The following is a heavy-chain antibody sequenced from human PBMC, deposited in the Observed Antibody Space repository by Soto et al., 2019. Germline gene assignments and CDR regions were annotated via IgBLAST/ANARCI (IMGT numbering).Heavy chain of an antibody. CDR2: IYYSGST. CDR1: GGSISSSSYY. V-gene: IGHV4-39*01. Sequence: QLQLQESGPGLVKPSETLSLTCTVSGGSISSSSYYWGWIRQPPGKGLEWIGSIYYSGSTYYNPSLKSRVTISVDTSKNQFSLKRSSVTAADTAVYYCARQRAGGLPAARWWFDPWGQGTLVTVSS. J-gene: IGHJ5*02. D-gene: IGHD2-2*01. CDR3: ARQRAGGLPAARWWFDP.